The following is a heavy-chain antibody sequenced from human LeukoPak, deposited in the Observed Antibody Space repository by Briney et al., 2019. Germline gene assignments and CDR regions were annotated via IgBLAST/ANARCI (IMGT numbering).Heavy chain of an antibody. V-gene: IGHV3-7*01. CDR3: ARLGSGDFWSGYYDY. CDR1: GFTFSSYW. J-gene: IGHJ4*02. Sequence: GGSLRLSCAASGFTFSSYWMSWVRQAPGKVLEWVANIKQDGSEKYYVDSVKGRFTISRDNAKNSLYLQMNSLRAQDTAVYYCARLGSGDFWSGYYDYWGQGTLVTVSS. D-gene: IGHD3-3*01. CDR2: IKQDGSEK.